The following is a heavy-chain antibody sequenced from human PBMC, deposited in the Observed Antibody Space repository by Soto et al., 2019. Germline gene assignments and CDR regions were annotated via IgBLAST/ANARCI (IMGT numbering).Heavy chain of an antibody. J-gene: IGHJ6*02. CDR1: GFTFSDSW. CDR3: ASLGRHG. V-gene: IGHV3-7*01. CDR2: IKQDGSEK. Sequence: EVQLVESGGGLVQPGGSLRLSCAASGFTFSDSWMDWVRQAPGKGPEWVANIKQDGSEKNYVDSVKGRFTISRDNAKNSLYLQMNRLRAEDPAVYYCASLGRHGWGQGTTVTVSS. D-gene: IGHD3-16*01.